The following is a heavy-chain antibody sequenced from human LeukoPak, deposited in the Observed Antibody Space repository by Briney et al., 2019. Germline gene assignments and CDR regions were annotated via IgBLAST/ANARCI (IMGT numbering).Heavy chain of an antibody. Sequence: GASVKVSCKASGYTFTDYFMHWVRHAPGQGLECMGWINPNSGGTHYAQKFQGRVTMTRDTSISTAYMELSRLRSDGTAVYYCARDPGYSSPRGDYWGQGTLVTVSS. J-gene: IGHJ4*02. V-gene: IGHV1-2*02. CDR2: INPNSGGT. CDR3: ARDPGYSSPRGDY. D-gene: IGHD5-18*01. CDR1: GYTFTDYF.